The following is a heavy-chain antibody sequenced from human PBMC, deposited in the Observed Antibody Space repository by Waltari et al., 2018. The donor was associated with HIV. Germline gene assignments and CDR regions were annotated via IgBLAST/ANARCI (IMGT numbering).Heavy chain of an antibody. CDR1: GFTFRRYS. J-gene: IGHJ4*02. CDR2: ISSSSYI. Sequence: EVQLVESGGGLVKPGGSLRLSCAASGFTFRRYSMNWVRQAPGKGLEWVSSISSSSYIYYADSVKGRFTISRDDAKNSLYLQMNSLRAEDTAVYYCARGGGNSGDYWGQGTLVTVSS. CDR3: ARGGGNSGDY. V-gene: IGHV3-21*01. D-gene: IGHD2-21*02.